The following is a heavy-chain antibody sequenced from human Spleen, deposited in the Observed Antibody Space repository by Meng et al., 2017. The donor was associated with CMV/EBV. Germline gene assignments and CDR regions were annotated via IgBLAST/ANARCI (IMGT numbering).Heavy chain of an antibody. CDR3: ARDEYHDILTPLDY. J-gene: IGHJ4*02. V-gene: IGHV3-11*01. Sequence: GESLKISCAASGFTFSDYYMSWIRQAQGKGLEWLSYISSSGSTIYYADSVKGRFTISRDNAKNSLYLQMNSLRAEDTAVYYCARDEYHDILTPLDYWGQGTVVTVSS. D-gene: IGHD3-9*01. CDR1: GFTFSDYY. CDR2: ISSSGSTI.